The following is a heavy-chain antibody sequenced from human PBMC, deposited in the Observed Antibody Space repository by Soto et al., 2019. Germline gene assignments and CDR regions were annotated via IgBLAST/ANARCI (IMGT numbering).Heavy chain of an antibody. V-gene: IGHV1-2*02. CDR2: INPKSGAS. D-gene: IGHD3-10*01. Sequence: ASVKVSCKAFGYSFIDYYIHWVRQAPGQGLEWMGWINPKSGASNYAQKFQGRVNMTGDTSFSAAYMELSSLTSDDTAVYYCTIELSTYNWFDPWCQGTQVTVSS. CDR3: TIELSTYNWFDP. J-gene: IGHJ5*02. CDR1: GYSFIDYY.